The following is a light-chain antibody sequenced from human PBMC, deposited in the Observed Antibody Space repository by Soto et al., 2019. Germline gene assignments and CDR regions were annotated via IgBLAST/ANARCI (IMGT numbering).Light chain of an antibody. CDR1: QSVSSN. CDR3: QQYGSSPIT. CDR2: GAS. Sequence: DIVVTQSPATLSVSPGERATLSCRASQSVSSNLGWYQQKPGQAPRLLIYGASSRATGIPDRFSGSGSGTDFTLTISRLEPEDFAVYYCQQYGSSPITFGQGTRLEIK. J-gene: IGKJ5*01. V-gene: IGKV3-20*01.